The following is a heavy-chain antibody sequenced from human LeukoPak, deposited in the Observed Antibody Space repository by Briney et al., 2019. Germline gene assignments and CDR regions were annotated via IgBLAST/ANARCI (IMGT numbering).Heavy chain of an antibody. CDR3: ARGHSYGYGWFDP. V-gene: IGHV4-59*01. Sequence: PSETLSLTCTVSGGSISSYYWSWIRQPPGKGLEWIGYIYSSGSTNYNPSLKSRVTISVDTSNNQFSLKLSSVTPADTAVYYCARGHSYGYGWFDPWGQGTLVIVSS. CDR1: GGSISSYY. D-gene: IGHD5-18*01. CDR2: IYSSGST. J-gene: IGHJ5*02.